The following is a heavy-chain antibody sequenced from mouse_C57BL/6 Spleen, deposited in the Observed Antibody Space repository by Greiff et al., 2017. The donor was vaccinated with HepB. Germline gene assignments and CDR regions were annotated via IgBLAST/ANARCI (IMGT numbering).Heavy chain of an antibody. V-gene: IGHV3-6*01. D-gene: IGHD1-1*01. CDR1: GYSITSGYY. J-gene: IGHJ3*01. Sequence: EVKLQESGPGLVKPSQSLSLTCSVTGYSITSGYYWNWIRQFPGNKLEWMGYISYDGSNNYNPSLKNRIPITRDTSKNQFFLKLNSVTTEDTATYYCARREDYGSSPAWFAYWGQGTLVTVSA. CDR3: ARREDYGSSPAWFAY. CDR2: ISYDGSN.